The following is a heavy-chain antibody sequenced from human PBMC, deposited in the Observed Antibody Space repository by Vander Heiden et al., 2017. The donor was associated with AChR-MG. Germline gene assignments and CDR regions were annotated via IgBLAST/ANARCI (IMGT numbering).Heavy chain of an antibody. Sequence: QVQLVQPGAEVKKPWASVKLSCKASGYTFTSYDNHWVRQATGQGLEWMGWMNPNSGNTGYAQKFQGRVNMTRNTSISTAYMELSSLRSEDTAVYYCARGSRTRIYWGQGTLVTVSS. CDR1: GYTFTSYD. CDR3: ARGSRTRIY. CDR2: MNPNSGNT. J-gene: IGHJ4*02. V-gene: IGHV1-8*01.